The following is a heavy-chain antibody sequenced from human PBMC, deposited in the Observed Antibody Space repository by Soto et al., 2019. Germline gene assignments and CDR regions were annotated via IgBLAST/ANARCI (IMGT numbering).Heavy chain of an antibody. V-gene: IGHV4-59*01. CDR3: ARVNNRGVGATEAYYYYGMDV. D-gene: IGHD1-26*01. Sequence: PSETLSLTCTVSGGSISSYYWSWIRQPPGKGLEWIGYIYYSGSTNYNPSLKSRVTISVDTSKNQFSLKLSSVTAADTAVYYCARVNNRGVGATEAYYYYGMDVWGQGTTVTVSS. CDR1: GGSISSYY. CDR2: IYYSGST. J-gene: IGHJ6*02.